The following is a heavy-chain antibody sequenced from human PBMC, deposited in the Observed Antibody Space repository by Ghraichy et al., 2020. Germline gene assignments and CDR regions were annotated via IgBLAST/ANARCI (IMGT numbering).Heavy chain of an antibody. CDR3: AVMLGGYGLGTFDI. D-gene: IGHD2-15*01. Sequence: LTCAASGFTFSSYAMSWVRQAPGKGLEWVSAISGSGGSTYYADSVKGRFTISRDNSKNTLYLQMNSLRAEDTAVYYCAVMLGGYGLGTFDIWGQGTMVTVSS. V-gene: IGHV3-23*01. CDR1: GFTFSSYA. CDR2: ISGSGGST. J-gene: IGHJ3*02.